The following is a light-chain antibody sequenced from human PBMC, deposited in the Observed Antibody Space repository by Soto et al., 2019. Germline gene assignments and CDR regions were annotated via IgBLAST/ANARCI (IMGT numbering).Light chain of an antibody. CDR2: GAS. J-gene: IGKJ3*01. CDR3: QQYNSWPPLFT. Sequence: EIVMTQSPAILSLSPGETATLSCRASQSIATNLAWYQQRPGQAPRLLIYGASTRATDVPARFSGSVSGTEFILSITRLAAEDFSVYYFQQYNSWPPLFTFGPGTTLDL. CDR1: QSIATN. V-gene: IGKV3D-15*01.